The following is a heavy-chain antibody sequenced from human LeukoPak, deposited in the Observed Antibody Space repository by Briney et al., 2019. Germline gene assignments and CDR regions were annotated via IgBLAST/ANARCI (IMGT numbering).Heavy chain of an antibody. CDR2: IYRGGPT. CDR1: GLTVSSNY. J-gene: IGHJ5*02. D-gene: IGHD4-17*01. Sequence: RSGGSLRLSRAASGLTVSSNYMSWVRQAPGKSLEWVSVIYRGGPTYYADSVKGRFTISGDNSKNTLYLQMNSLRAEDTAVYYCARDSYVDSEAVRWFDPWGQGTLVTVSS. V-gene: IGHV3-66*01. CDR3: ARDSYVDSEAVRWFDP.